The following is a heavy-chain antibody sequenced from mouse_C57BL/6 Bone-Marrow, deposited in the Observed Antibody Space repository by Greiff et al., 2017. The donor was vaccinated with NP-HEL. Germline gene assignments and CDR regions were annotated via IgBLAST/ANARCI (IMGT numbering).Heavy chain of an antibody. CDR1: GYTFTSYT. CDR2: INPSSGYT. D-gene: IGHD1-1*01. CDR3: AREDYYGRSSAWFAY. J-gene: IGHJ3*01. Sequence: QVQLQQSGAELARPGASVKMSCKASGYTFTSYTMHWVKQRPGQGLEWIGYINPSSGYTKYIQKFKDKATLTADKSSSTAYMQLSSLTSEDSAVYYWAREDYYGRSSAWFAYWGQGTLVTVSA. V-gene: IGHV1-4*01.